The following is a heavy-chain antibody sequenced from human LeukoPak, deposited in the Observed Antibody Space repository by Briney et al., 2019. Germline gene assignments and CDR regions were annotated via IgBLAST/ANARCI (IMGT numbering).Heavy chain of an antibody. Sequence: GGSLRLSCAASGFTFSSYSMNWVRQAPGKGLEWVSSISGSSSYIYYADSAKGRFTISRDNAKNSLYLQMNSLRAEDTAVYYCARAITMVRGVIENVYWGQGTLVTVSS. CDR3: ARAITMVRGVIENVY. CDR2: ISGSSSYI. D-gene: IGHD3-10*01. V-gene: IGHV3-21*01. CDR1: GFTFSSYS. J-gene: IGHJ4*02.